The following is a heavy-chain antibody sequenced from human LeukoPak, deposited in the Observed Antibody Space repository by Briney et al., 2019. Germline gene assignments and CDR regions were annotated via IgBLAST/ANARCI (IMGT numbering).Heavy chain of an antibody. CDR1: GFTFDDYT. D-gene: IGHD5-18*01. V-gene: IGHV3-43*01. Sequence: GVLRLSCAASGFTFDDYTMHWVRQAPGKGLEWVSXXXXXGXXXYYADSVKGRFTISRDNSKNSLYLQMNSLRTEDTALYYCXXXXXGXSYGYATHXYXXMDVWGQGTTVTVSS. CDR3: XXXXXGXSYGYATHXYXXMDV. CDR2: XXXXGXXX. J-gene: IGHJ6*02.